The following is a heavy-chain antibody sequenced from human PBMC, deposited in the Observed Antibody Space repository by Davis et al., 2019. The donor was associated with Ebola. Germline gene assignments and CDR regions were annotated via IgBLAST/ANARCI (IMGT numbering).Heavy chain of an antibody. D-gene: IGHD3-22*01. CDR2: INPSGCST. CDR1: GYTFTSYY. CDR3: ARLYPGAAYYYDSSGYSDAFDI. V-gene: IGHV1-46*03. J-gene: IGHJ3*02. Sequence: ASVKVSCKASGYTFTSYYMHWVRQAPGQGLEWMGIINPSGCSTSYAQKFQGRVTMTRDTSTSTVYMELSSLRSEDTAVYYCARLYPGAAYYYDSSGYSDAFDIWGQGTMVTVSS.